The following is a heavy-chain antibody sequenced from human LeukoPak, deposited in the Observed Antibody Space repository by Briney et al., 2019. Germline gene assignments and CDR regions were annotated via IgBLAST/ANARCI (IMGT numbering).Heavy chain of an antibody. V-gene: IGHV1-46*01. J-gene: IGHJ4*02. CDR3: ARGLNDFWSGYYTLDY. D-gene: IGHD3-3*01. CDR1: GYTFTSYY. Sequence: ASVKVSCKASGYTFTSYYMHWVRQAPGQGLEWMGIINPSGGSTSYAQKFQGRVTMTRDMSTSTVYMELSSLRSEDTAVYYCARGLNDFWSGYYTLDYWGQGTLVTVSS. CDR2: INPSGGST.